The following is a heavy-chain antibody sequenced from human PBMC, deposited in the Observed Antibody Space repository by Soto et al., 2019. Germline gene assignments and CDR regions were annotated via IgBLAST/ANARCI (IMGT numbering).Heavy chain of an antibody. CDR3: ARDEGVEYSSSWYDWFDP. J-gene: IGHJ5*02. V-gene: IGHV1-3*01. Sequence: ASVKVSCKASGYTFTSYAMHWVRQAPGQRLEWMGWINAGNGNTKYSQKFQGRVTITRDTSASTAYMELSSLRSEDTAVYYCARDEGVEYSSSWYDWFDPWGQGTLVTVSS. CDR1: GYTFTSYA. D-gene: IGHD6-13*01. CDR2: INAGNGNT.